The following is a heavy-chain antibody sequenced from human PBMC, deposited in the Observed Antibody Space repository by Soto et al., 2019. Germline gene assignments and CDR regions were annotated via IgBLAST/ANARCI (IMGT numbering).Heavy chain of an antibody. D-gene: IGHD6-19*01. Sequence: GGSLRLSCAASGFTFSSYGMHWVRQAPGKGLEWVAVIWYDGSNKYYADSVKGRFTISRDNSKNTLYLQMNSLRAEDTAVYYCARDAIEQWLPRHFDYWGQGTLVTVSS. J-gene: IGHJ4*02. CDR2: IWYDGSNK. CDR3: ARDAIEQWLPRHFDY. CDR1: GFTFSSYG. V-gene: IGHV3-33*01.